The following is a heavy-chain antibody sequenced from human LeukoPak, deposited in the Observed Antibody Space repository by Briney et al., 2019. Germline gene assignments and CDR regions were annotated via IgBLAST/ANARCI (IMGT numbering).Heavy chain of an antibody. CDR3: ARGALKWELPPIRARKSYYFDY. CDR1: GFTFSNYW. J-gene: IGHJ4*02. CDR2: ISDAGAHT. V-gene: IGHV3-74*01. Sequence: GGSLRLSCAASGFTFSNYWMHRVRQAPGKGLVWVSRISDAGAHTFYADSVKGRFAMSRDNAKNTLYLQMNSLRAEDTAVYYCARGALKWELPPIRARKSYYFDYWGQGTLVTVSS. D-gene: IGHD1-26*01.